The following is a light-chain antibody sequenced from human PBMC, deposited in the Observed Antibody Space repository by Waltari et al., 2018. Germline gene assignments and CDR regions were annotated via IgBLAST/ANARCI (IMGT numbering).Light chain of an antibody. V-gene: IGKV4-1*01. CDR2: WAS. Sequence: DIVMTQSPDSLAVSLGERATINCKSSKSVLYSSNSQNYLAWYHQKPGQPPKLLIYWASTRESGVPDRFSGSESGTDFTLTISSLQAEDVAVYYCQQYYSTPWTFGQGTKVEIK. CDR1: KSVLYSSNSQNY. CDR3: QQYYSTPWT. J-gene: IGKJ1*01.